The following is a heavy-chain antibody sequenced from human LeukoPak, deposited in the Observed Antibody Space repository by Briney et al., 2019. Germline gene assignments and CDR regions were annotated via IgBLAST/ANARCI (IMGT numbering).Heavy chain of an antibody. Sequence: KAGGSLRLSCAASGFTFSDYSMNWVRQAPGNGLEWVSSITSSSTYIYYADSVRGRFTISRDNAKNSLYLQMNSLRVEDTAVYYCSRGRATSSWLYYYMDVWGKGTTVIVSS. D-gene: IGHD1-26*01. CDR3: SRGRATSSWLYYYMDV. CDR1: GFTFSDYS. CDR2: ITSSSTYI. V-gene: IGHV3-21*06. J-gene: IGHJ6*03.